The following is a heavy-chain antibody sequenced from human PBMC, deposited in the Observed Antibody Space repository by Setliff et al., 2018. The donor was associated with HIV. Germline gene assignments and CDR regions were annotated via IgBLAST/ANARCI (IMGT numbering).Heavy chain of an antibody. V-gene: IGHV3-30*02. CDR3: AKVGLYDSFGYANGLPDAFDT. CDR1: GFAFSRYA. D-gene: IGHD3-22*01. J-gene: IGHJ3*02. CDR2: IRYDGTDT. Sequence: GGSLRLSCAAPGFAFSRYAMHWVRQAPGKGLEWLTFIRYDGTDTYYADSVKGRFTISRDNSKNTLYLQMNSLRAEDTATYYCAKVGLYDSFGYANGLPDAFDTWGQGTMVTVSS.